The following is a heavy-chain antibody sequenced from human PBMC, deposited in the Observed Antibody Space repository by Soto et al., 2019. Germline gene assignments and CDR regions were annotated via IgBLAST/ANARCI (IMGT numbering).Heavy chain of an antibody. CDR1: GDSVSSTSAA. J-gene: IGHJ4*02. V-gene: IGHV6-1*01. CDR3: ARRSYDSGWV. D-gene: IGHD6-19*01. CDR2: TYYRSKWYS. Sequence: SQTLSLTCAISGDSVSSTSAAWSWIRQSPSRGLEWLGRTYYRSKWYSDYAVSVKSRITINPDTSKNQFSLQLNSVTPEDTAVYYCARRSYDSGWVWGQGTLVTVSS.